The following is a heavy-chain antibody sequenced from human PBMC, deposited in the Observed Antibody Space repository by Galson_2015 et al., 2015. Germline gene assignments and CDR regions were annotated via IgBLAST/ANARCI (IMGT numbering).Heavy chain of an antibody. D-gene: IGHD6-19*01. Sequence: SLRLSCAASGFTFSSYAMHWVRQAPGKGLEWVAVISYDGSNKYYADSVKGRFTISRDNSKNTLYLQMNSPRAEDTAVYYCARPPGYSSGWYFDYWGQGTLVTVSS. J-gene: IGHJ4*02. CDR1: GFTFSSYA. CDR2: ISYDGSNK. CDR3: ARPPGYSSGWYFDY. V-gene: IGHV3-30-3*01.